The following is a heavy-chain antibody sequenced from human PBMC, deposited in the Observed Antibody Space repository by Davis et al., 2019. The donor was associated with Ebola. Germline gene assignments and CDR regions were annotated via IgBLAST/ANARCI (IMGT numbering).Heavy chain of an antibody. D-gene: IGHD6-6*01. CDR3: ATNSSSTAGFDS. CDR1: GDSISSHY. J-gene: IGHJ4*02. CDR2: IHYGGST. Sequence: SETLSLTCSVSGDSISSHYWTWIRQPPGQGLEWIGQIHYGGSTNYNPSLKSRFTISVDTSNNQFSLKVTSVTAADTAVYYCATNSSSTAGFDSWGQGTLVSVSS. V-gene: IGHV4-59*11.